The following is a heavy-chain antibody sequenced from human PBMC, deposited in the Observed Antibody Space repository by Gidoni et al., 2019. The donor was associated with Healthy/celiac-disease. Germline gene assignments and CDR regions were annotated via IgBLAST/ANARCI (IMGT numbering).Heavy chain of an antibody. J-gene: IGHJ4*02. CDR1: GFTFSSYG. V-gene: IGHV3-30*03. D-gene: IGHD1-1*01. Sequence: QVQLVESGGGVVQPGRSLRLSCAASGFTFSSYGMHWVRQAPGKGLEWVAVISYDGSNKYYADSVKGRFTISRDNSKNTLYLQMNSLRAEDTAVYYCATSPSGVTTIPFDYWGQGTLVTVSS. CDR3: ATSPSGVTTIPFDY. CDR2: ISYDGSNK.